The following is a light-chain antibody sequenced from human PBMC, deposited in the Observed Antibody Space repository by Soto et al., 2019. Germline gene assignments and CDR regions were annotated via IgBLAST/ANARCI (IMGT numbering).Light chain of an antibody. Sequence: DIQLTQSPSTLSASVGDRVTITCRASQNVNTWVAWYQQKSGKAPNLLLYRASTLESGVPSRFSGSGSGTEFTLTISSLQPDDFETYYCQQLFDSPITFGQGTRLEIK. CDR1: QNVNTW. V-gene: IGKV1-5*01. CDR2: RAS. CDR3: QQLFDSPIT. J-gene: IGKJ5*01.